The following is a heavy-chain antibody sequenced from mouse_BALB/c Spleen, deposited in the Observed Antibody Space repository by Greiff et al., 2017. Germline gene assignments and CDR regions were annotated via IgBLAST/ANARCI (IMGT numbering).Heavy chain of an antibody. Sequence: QVQLQQSGPGLVAPSQSLSITCTVSGFSLTSYGVHWVRQPPGKGLEWLGVIWAGGSTNYNSALMSRLSISKDNSKSQVFLKMNSLQTDDTAMYYCARERSYDDYAMDYWGQGTSVTVSS. J-gene: IGHJ4*01. V-gene: IGHV2-9*02. CDR2: IWAGGST. CDR3: ARERSYDDYAMDY. CDR1: GFSLTSYG. D-gene: IGHD2-12*01.